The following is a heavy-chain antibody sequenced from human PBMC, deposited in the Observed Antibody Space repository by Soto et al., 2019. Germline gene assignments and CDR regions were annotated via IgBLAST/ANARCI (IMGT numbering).Heavy chain of an antibody. J-gene: IGHJ5*01. CDR1: GFIFGGSG. CDR3: ARWVGGSMYDNSGKYDS. D-gene: IGHD3-22*01. Sequence: QVQLVESGGGVVQPGRSLRLTCAASGFIFGGSGMHWVRQAPGKGLEWVALVSNDGIRKSYGDSVKGRFTISRDNAENTLYLQMTSLRAEDTAVYYCARWVGGSMYDNSGKYDSWGQGTLVTVSS. CDR2: VSNDGIRK. V-gene: IGHV3-30*03.